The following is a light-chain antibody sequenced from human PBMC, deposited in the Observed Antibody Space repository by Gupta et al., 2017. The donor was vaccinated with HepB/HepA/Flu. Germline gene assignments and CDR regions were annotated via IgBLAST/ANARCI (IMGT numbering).Light chain of an antibody. V-gene: IGKV3-15*01. J-gene: IGKJ4*01. CDR1: QSVSSN. Sequence: EIVMTQSPATLSVSPGERATLSCRASQSVSSNLAWYQQKPGQAPRLLIYGASTRATGSPARFSGSGSGTEFTLTISSLQSEEFAVYYCQQYKNWHPGVLTFGGGTKVEIK. CDR2: GAS. CDR3: QQYKNWHPGVLT.